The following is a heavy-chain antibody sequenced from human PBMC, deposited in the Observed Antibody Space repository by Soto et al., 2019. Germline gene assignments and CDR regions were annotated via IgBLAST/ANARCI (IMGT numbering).Heavy chain of an antibody. D-gene: IGHD3-10*01. J-gene: IGHJ6*02. Sequence: GGSLRLSCAASGFTFSSCSINWVRQAPGKGLEWVSFITSSGSYIFYADSLKGRFTVSRDNAKNSVYLHMSSLRAEDTAVYYCARDGEAHYGLDVWGQGTTVIVSS. CDR3: ARDGEAHYGLDV. CDR1: GFTFSSCS. V-gene: IGHV3-21*01. CDR2: ITSSGSYI.